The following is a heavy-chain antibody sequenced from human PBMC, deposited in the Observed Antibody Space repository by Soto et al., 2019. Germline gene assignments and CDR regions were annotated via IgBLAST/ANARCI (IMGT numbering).Heavy chain of an antibody. V-gene: IGHV1-69*13. CDR1: GGTFSSYA. J-gene: IGHJ4*02. CDR2: IIPIFGTA. Sequence: GASVKVSCKASGGTFSSYAISWVRQAPGQGLEWMGGIIPIFGTANYAQKFQGRVTITADESTSTAYMELSSLRSEDTAVYYCAKEKGVVFPAKEFDYWGQGTLVTVSS. D-gene: IGHD2-2*01. CDR3: AKEKGVVFPAKEFDY.